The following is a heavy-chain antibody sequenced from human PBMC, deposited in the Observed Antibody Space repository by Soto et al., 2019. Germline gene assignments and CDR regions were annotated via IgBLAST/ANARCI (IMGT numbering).Heavy chain of an antibody. CDR2: MTSDMKTI. D-gene: IGHD6-19*01. V-gene: IGHV3-48*02. J-gene: IGHJ4*02. Sequence: EVQLVESGGGLVQPGGSLRLSCAASGFTFRIYSMNWIRQAPGKGLEWVSYMTSDMKTIHYADSVKGRFTISRDNARNSVYLKMTSLRDEDTAVYYCASSVEGHFDYWGQGTLVTVSS. CDR3: ASSVEGHFDY. CDR1: GFTFRIYS.